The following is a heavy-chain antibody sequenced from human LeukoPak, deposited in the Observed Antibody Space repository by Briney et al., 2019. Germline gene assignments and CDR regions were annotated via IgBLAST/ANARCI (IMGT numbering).Heavy chain of an antibody. CDR1: GITFSSYG. Sequence: AGSLRLSCVASGITFSSYGMHWVRQVPGKGLEWVAFIRGDGTSQYYVDSVKGRFFISRDNSKNTLYLQMNSLRAEDTAVYYSAAPNDFWNGYDYYMDVWGKGTTVSVSS. CDR2: IRGDGTSQ. J-gene: IGHJ6*03. V-gene: IGHV3-30*02. CDR3: AAPNDFWNGYDYYMDV. D-gene: IGHD3-3*01.